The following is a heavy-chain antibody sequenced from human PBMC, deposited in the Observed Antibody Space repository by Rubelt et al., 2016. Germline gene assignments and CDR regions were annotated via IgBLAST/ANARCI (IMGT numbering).Heavy chain of an antibody. CDR3: ARGLVTANEGDFQH. CDR2: INHSGST. D-gene: IGHD4-23*01. Sequence: QVRLQQWGAGLLKPSETLSLTCAVYGGSFSGYYWSWIRQPPGKGLEWIGEINHSGSTNYNPSLKSRCTISVGTSKNQFSLKLSSVTAADTAVYYCARGLVTANEGDFQHWGQGTLVTVSS. CDR1: GGSFSGYY. V-gene: IGHV4-34*01. J-gene: IGHJ1*01.